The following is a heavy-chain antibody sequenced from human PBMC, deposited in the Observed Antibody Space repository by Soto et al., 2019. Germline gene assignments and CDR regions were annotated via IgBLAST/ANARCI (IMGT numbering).Heavy chain of an antibody. CDR1: GGTFSSYA. D-gene: IGHD3-10*01. J-gene: IGHJ6*02. CDR2: IIPIFGTA. Sequence: ASVKVSCRASGGTFSSYAISWVRQAPGQGLEWMGGIIPIFGTANYAQKFQGRVTITADESTSTAYMELSSLRSEDTAVYYCARGDYGSGSYYFYSYGMDVWGQGTTVTVSS. V-gene: IGHV1-69*13. CDR3: ARGDYGSGSYYFYSYGMDV.